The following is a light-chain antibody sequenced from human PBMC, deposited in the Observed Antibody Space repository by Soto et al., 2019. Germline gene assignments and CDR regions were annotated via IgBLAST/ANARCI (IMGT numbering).Light chain of an antibody. V-gene: IGKV1-39*01. CDR3: QQSYSTPIT. J-gene: IGKJ5*01. CDR2: AAS. Sequence: DIQMTQSPSSLSASVGDRVTITCRASQSISSYLNWYQQKPGKAPKLLIYAASNLQSGVPSRFSGRGSGTDFTLTISSLQPEDFATYYCQQSYSTPITFGQGTRLEIK. CDR1: QSISSY.